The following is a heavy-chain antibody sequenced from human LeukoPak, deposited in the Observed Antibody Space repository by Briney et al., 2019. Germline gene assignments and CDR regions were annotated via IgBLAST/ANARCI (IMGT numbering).Heavy chain of an antibody. CDR2: LNRDGRST. J-gene: IGHJ4*02. D-gene: IGHD2-21*02. Sequence: GGSLRLSCAASGFTFSRYCMHWVRQAPGKGLVWVSRLNRDGRSTSYADSVKGLFTIYRDNAKNTLYLQMNSLRAEDTAVYYCARSSRGDAINFDYWRQGTLVTVSS. CDR1: GFTFSRYC. V-gene: IGHV3-74*01. CDR3: ARSSRGDAINFDY.